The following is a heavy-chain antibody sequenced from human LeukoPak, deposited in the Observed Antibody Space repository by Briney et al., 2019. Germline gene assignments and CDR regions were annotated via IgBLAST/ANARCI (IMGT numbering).Heavy chain of an antibody. CDR1: GGSVSSATYY. Sequence: PSETLSLTCTVSGGSVSSATYYWGWIRQPAGEGLEWIGRIYNTGGTNYNPSLKSRVTISVDTSKNQFSLQLSSVTAADTAVYYCARGGGCSGGSCFGYWGQGTLVSVSS. CDR3: ARGGGCSGGSCFGY. D-gene: IGHD2-15*01. J-gene: IGHJ4*02. CDR2: IYNTGGT. V-gene: IGHV4-61*02.